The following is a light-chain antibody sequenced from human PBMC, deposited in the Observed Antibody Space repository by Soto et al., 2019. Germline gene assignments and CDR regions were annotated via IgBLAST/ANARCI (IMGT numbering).Light chain of an antibody. CDR1: SNDIGAYQY. V-gene: IGLV2-14*01. J-gene: IGLJ2*01. Sequence: QSALTQPASVSASPGQSITISCAGTSNDIGAYQYVSWYQHRPGKAPRLIIYDVTDRPSGVSSRFSGSKSDNSASLTISGLQTDAEADYYCSSFTTSVTVIFGGGTKLTVL. CDR3: SSFTTSVTVI. CDR2: DVT.